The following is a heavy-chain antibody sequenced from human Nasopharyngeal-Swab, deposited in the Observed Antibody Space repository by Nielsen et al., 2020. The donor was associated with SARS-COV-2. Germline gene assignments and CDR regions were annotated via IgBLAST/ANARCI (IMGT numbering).Heavy chain of an antibody. CDR2: ISGSGGST. J-gene: IGHJ6*02. CDR1: GFTFSSYA. CDR3: AKVPGHKYYCYGMYV. Sequence: GESLKTPCAASGFTFSSYAMSLVRQAPGKGLEWVSAISGSGGSTYYADSVKGRFTISRDNSKNTLYLQMNSLRAEDTAVYYCAKVPGHKYYCYGMYVWGQGTTVTVSS. V-gene: IGHV3-23*01.